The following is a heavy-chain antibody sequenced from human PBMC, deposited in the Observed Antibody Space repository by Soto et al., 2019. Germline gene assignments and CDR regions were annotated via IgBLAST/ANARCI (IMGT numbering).Heavy chain of an antibody. CDR3: ARGLGYCSSTSCYSAGY. Sequence: GASVKVSCKASGYTFTSYDINWVRQATGQGLEWMGWMNPNSGNTGYAQKFQGRVTMTRNTSISTAYMELSSLRSEDTAVYYRARGLGYCSSTSCYSAGYWGQGTLVTVSS. J-gene: IGHJ4*02. D-gene: IGHD2-2*02. CDR2: MNPNSGNT. CDR1: GYTFTSYD. V-gene: IGHV1-8*01.